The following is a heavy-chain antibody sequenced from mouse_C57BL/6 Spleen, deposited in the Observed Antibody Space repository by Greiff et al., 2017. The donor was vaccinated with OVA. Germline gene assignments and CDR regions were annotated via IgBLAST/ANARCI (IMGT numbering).Heavy chain of an antibody. CDR1: GFTFSSYA. CDR3: ARDEARGYDWYFDV. Sequence: EVMLVESGGGLVKPGGSLKLSCAASGFTFSSYAMSWVRQTPEKRLEWVATISDGGSYTYYPDNVKGRFTISRDKAKNNLYLQMSHLKSEDTAMYYCARDEARGYDWYFDVWGTGTTVTVSS. CDR2: ISDGGSYT. J-gene: IGHJ1*03. V-gene: IGHV5-4*01. D-gene: IGHD3-1*01.